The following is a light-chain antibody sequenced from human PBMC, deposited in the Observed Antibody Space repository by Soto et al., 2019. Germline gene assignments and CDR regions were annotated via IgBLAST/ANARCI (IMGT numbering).Light chain of an antibody. V-gene: IGKV3-20*01. CDR1: QSVSSSY. CDR3: QQYGTAPPVT. Sequence: EIVLTQSPGTLSLSPGERATLSCRASQSVSSSYLTWYQQKPGQAPRLLIYDTYNRATGIADRFSVSGSVTDFTLTISRLEPEDFAVYYCQQYGTAPPVTFGGGTKVEIK. J-gene: IGKJ4*01. CDR2: DTY.